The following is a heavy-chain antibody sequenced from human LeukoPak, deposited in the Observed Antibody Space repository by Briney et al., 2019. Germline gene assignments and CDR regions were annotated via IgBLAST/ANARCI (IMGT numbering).Heavy chain of an antibody. D-gene: IGHD2-2*01. CDR2: IIPIIGVA. Sequence: ASVKVFCKASGGTFSSYAITWVRQAPGQGLEWMGRIIPIIGVANYAQKFQGRVTIIADKSTSTTYMELSSLRSEDAAVYYCARGSSTSGWFDPWGQGTLVTVSP. J-gene: IGHJ5*02. V-gene: IGHV1-69*04. CDR1: GGTFSSYA. CDR3: ARGSSTSGWFDP.